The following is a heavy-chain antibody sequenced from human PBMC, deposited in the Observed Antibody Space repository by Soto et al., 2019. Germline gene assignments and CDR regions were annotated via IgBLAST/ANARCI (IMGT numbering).Heavy chain of an antibody. D-gene: IGHD5-12*01. CDR2: ISAYNGNT. J-gene: IGHJ4*02. Sequence: ASVKVSCKASGYTFTSYGISWVRQAPGQGLEWMGWISAYNGNTNYAQKLQGRVTMTTDTSTSTAYMELRSLRSDDTAVYYCARDETAYSGYDLPPAGGYWGQGTLVTVSS. CDR1: GYTFTSYG. CDR3: ARDETAYSGYDLPPAGGY. V-gene: IGHV1-18*01.